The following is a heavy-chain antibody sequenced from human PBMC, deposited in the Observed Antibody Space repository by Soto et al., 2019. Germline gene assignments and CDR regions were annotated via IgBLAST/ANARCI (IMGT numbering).Heavy chain of an antibody. J-gene: IGHJ4*02. CDR1: AFSLTTDGVG. Sequence: QISLRESGPTLVKPTQTLTLTCTFSAFSLTTDGVGVAWIRQPPGKALKWLALIYWDDDKRYSPSLKSRLTVTKDTSKNQVVLTMTNMDPVDTATYYCAHTRGGGNSALIDYWGQGTLVTVSS. V-gene: IGHV2-5*02. CDR2: IYWDDDK. CDR3: AHTRGGGNSALIDY. D-gene: IGHD1-1*01.